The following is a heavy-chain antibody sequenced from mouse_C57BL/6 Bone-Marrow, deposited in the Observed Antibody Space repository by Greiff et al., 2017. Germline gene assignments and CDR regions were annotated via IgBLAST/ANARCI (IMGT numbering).Heavy chain of an antibody. CDR2: IDPENGDT. D-gene: IGHD1-1*01. CDR3: TTIITAVVGYFDV. J-gene: IGHJ1*03. Sequence: DVQLQESGAELVRPGASVKLSCTASGFNIKDDYMHWVKQRPEQGLEWIGWIDPENGDTEYASKFQGKATITADTSSNTAYLQLSSLTSEDTAVYYCTTIITAVVGYFDVWGTGTTVTVSS. V-gene: IGHV14-4*01. CDR1: GFNIKDDY.